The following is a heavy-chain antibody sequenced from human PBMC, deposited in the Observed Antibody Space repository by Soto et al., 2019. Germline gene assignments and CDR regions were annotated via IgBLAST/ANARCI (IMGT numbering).Heavy chain of an antibody. CDR2: ISSSSSTI. CDR1: GFTFSSYS. J-gene: IGHJ4*02. CDR3: ARGSREYYDFWSGSY. D-gene: IGHD3-3*01. V-gene: IGHV3-48*01. Sequence: GGSLRLSCAASGFTFSSYSMNWVRQAPGKGLEWVSYISSSSSTIYYADSVKGRFTISRDNAKNSLYLQMNSLRAEDTAVYYCARGSREYYDFWSGSYWGQGTLVTVSS.